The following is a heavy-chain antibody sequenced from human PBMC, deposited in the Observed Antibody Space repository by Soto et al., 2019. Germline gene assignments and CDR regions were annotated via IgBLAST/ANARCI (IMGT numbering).Heavy chain of an antibody. D-gene: IGHD5-18*01. Sequence: ASGPTLVNPTQTLTLTCTFSGFSLSTSGVGVGWIRQPPGKALEWLALIYWNDDKRYSPSLKTRLTFTKDTSKNQVVLTMTNVEPVDTATYFCSRAVGGFTYGYPDYWGQGTLVTVSS. CDR3: SRAVGGFTYGYPDY. CDR2: IYWNDDK. J-gene: IGHJ4*02. V-gene: IGHV2-5*01. CDR1: GFSLSTSGVG.